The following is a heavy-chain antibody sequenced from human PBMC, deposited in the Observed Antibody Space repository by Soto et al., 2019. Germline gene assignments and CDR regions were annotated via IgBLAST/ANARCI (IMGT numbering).Heavy chain of an antibody. V-gene: IGHV1-69*13. CDR3: ARTDYGWTPLPQPYSYYGMDV. CDR1: GGTFSSYA. J-gene: IGHJ6*02. D-gene: IGHD3-16*01. CDR2: IIPIFGTA. Sequence: GASVKVSCKASGGTFSSYAISWVRQAPGQGLEWMGGIIPIFGTANYAQKFQGRVTITADESTSTAYMELSSLRSEDTAVYYCARTDYGWTPLPQPYSYYGMDVWGQGTTVTVSS.